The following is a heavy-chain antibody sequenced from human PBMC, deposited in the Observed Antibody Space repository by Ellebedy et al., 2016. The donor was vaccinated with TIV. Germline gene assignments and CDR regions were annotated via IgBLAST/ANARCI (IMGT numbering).Heavy chain of an antibody. D-gene: IGHD6-13*01. CDR3: AKAGLAAAGGSHDY. J-gene: IGHJ4*02. CDR2: ISYDGSNK. Sequence: PGGSLRLSCAASGFTFSSYGMHWVRQAPGKGLEWVAVISYDGSNKYYADSVKGRFTISRDNSKNTLYLQMNSLRAEDTAVYYCAKAGLAAAGGSHDYWGQGTLVTVSS. CDR1: GFTFSSYG. V-gene: IGHV3-30*18.